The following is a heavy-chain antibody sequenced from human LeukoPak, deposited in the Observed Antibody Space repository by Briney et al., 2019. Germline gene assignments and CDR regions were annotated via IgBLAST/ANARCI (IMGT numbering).Heavy chain of an antibody. Sequence: GGSLRLSCAASGFTFDDYGMSWVRQAPGKGLEWVSGINWNGGSTVYADSVKGRLTISRDNAKNSLYLQMNSLRAEDTALYYCARDSYDLYYFDYWGQGTLVTVSS. CDR3: ARDSYDLYYFDY. CDR2: INWNGGST. J-gene: IGHJ4*02. D-gene: IGHD3-3*01. V-gene: IGHV3-20*04. CDR1: GFTFDDYG.